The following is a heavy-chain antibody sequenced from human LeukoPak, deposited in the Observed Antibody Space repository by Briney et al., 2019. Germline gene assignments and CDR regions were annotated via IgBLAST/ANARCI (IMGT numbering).Heavy chain of an antibody. J-gene: IGHJ3*02. CDR3: ARPSMITFGGVNAFDI. CDR2: IYPADSNT. CDR1: GYSFTSYW. Sequence: GESLKISCKGSGYSFTSYWIGWVRQMPGKGLEWMGIIYPADSNTRYSPSFQGQVTLSADKSISTAYLQWSTLKASDTAIYYYARPSMITFGGVNAFDIWGQGTMVTVSS. V-gene: IGHV5-51*01. D-gene: IGHD3-16*01.